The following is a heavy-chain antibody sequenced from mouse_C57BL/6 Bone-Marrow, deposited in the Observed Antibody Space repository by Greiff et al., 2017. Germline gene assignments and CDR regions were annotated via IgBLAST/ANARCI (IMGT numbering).Heavy chain of an antibody. CDR2: IYPGDGDT. J-gene: IGHJ4*01. V-gene: IGHV1-80*01. CDR1: GYAFSSYW. D-gene: IGHD1-1*01. Sequence: VQLQQSGAELVKPGASVKISCKASGYAFSSYWMNWVKQRPGKGLEWIGQIYPGDGDTNYNGKFKGKATLTADKSSSTAYMQLSSLTSEDSAVYFCARWAYYYGSSFAIDYWGQGTSVTVSS. CDR3: ARWAYYYGSSFAIDY.